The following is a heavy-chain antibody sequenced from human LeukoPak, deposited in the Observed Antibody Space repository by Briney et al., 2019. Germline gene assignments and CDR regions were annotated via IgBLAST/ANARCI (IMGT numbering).Heavy chain of an antibody. CDR2: TYYRSKLYN. Sequence: SQTLSLTCAISGDSVSSNSAAWNWIRQSPSRGLEWLGRTYYRSKLYNDYAVSVKSRITINPDTSKNQFSLQLNSVTPEDMAVYYCARERWFGDPLDFNWFDPWGQGTLVTVSS. CDR3: ARERWFGDPLDFNWFDP. J-gene: IGHJ5*02. D-gene: IGHD3-10*01. CDR1: GDSVSSNSAA. V-gene: IGHV6-1*01.